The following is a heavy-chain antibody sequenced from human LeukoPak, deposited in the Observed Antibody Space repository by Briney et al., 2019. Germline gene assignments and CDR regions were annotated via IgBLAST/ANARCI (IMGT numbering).Heavy chain of an antibody. CDR2: INHSGST. Sequence: KPSETLSLTCAVYGGSFSGYYWSWIRQPPGKGLEWIGEINHSGSTNYNPSLKSRVTISVDTSKNQFSLKLSSVTAADTAVYYCARHSTYGMDVWGQGTTVTVSS. V-gene: IGHV4-34*01. CDR1: GGSFSGYY. D-gene: IGHD6-13*01. J-gene: IGHJ6*02. CDR3: ARHSTYGMDV.